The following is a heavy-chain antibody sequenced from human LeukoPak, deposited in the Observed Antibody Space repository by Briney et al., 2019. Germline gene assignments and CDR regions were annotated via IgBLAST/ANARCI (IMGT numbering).Heavy chain of an antibody. CDR2: IYYSGST. J-gene: IGHJ4*02. D-gene: IGHD3-10*01. V-gene: IGHV4-30-4*01. CDR1: GGSISSGEYY. Sequence: SETLSLTCTVSGGSISSGEYYWSWIRQPPGKGLEWIGYIYYSGSTYYNPSLKSRVTISVDTSKNQFSLKLSSVTAADTAVYYCARGYGSGWVDYWGQGTLVTVSS. CDR3: ARGYGSGWVDY.